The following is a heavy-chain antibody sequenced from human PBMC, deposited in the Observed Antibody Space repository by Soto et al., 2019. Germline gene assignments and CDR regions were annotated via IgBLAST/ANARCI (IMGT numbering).Heavy chain of an antibody. CDR2: IYHTGST. Sequence: SETLSLTCAVSGGSISSSQWWTWVRHPPGKGLEWIGEIYHTGSTTYNPSLNSRVTISVDKSKNQFSLKLSSVTAADTAVYYCARGEAVAGHQFDYWGLGTLVTVSS. J-gene: IGHJ4*02. D-gene: IGHD6-19*01. CDR1: GGSISSSQW. CDR3: ARGEAVAGHQFDY. V-gene: IGHV4-4*02.